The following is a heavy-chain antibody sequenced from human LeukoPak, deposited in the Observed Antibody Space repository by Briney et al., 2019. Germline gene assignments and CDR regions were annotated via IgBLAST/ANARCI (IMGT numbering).Heavy chain of an antibody. CDR3: ARPRGEYGNPYFDY. CDR1: GGTFSSYA. V-gene: IGHV1-69*13. J-gene: IGHJ4*02. CDR2: IIPIFGTA. Sequence: ASVKVSCKASGGTFSSYAISWVRQAPGQGLEWMGGIIPIFGTANYAQKFQGRVTITADESTSTAYMELSSLRSEDTAVYYCARPRGEYGNPYFDYWGQGTLVTVSS. D-gene: IGHD1-14*01.